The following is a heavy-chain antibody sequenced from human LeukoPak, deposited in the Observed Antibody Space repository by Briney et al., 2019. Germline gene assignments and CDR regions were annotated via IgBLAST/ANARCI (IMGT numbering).Heavy chain of an antibody. J-gene: IGHJ3*02. CDR1: GFTFSDYY. V-gene: IGHV3-11*01. Sequence: GGSLRLSCAASGFTFSDYYMSWIRQAPGKGLEWVSYISSSGSTIYYADSVKGRFTISRDNAKNSLYLQVNSLRAEDTAVYYCARMDTAMVTDAFDIWGQGTMVTVSS. D-gene: IGHD5-18*01. CDR3: ARMDTAMVTDAFDI. CDR2: ISSSGSTI.